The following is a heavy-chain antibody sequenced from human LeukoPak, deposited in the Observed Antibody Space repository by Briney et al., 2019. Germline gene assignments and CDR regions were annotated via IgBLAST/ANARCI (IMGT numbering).Heavy chain of an antibody. Sequence: AGGSLRLSCAASGFTFNSCAMTWVRQAPGKGLECVTVISYDESDKYYGDSVKGRFIISRDNSKNTLYLQMNSLRAEDTAVYYCARAKTRSGGWFPDYYYYTMDVWGQGTTVTVSS. J-gene: IGHJ6*02. D-gene: IGHD6-19*01. CDR3: ARAKTRSGGWFPDYYYYTMDV. CDR1: GFTFNSCA. V-gene: IGHV3-30*03. CDR2: ISYDESDK.